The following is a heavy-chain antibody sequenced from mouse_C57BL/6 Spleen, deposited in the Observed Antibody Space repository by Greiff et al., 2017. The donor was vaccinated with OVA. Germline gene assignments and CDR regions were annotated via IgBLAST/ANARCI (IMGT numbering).Heavy chain of an antibody. CDR1: GYTFTDYN. CDR3: ARTRITTVVAPYWYFDV. J-gene: IGHJ1*03. CDR2: INPNNGGT. V-gene: IGHV1-22*01. Sequence: VQLQQSGPELVKPGASVKMSCKASGYTFTDYNMHWVKQSHGKSLEWIGYINPNNGGTSYNQKFKGKATLTVNKSSSTAYMELRSLTSEDSAVYYCARTRITTVVAPYWYFDVWGTGTTVTVSS. D-gene: IGHD1-1*01.